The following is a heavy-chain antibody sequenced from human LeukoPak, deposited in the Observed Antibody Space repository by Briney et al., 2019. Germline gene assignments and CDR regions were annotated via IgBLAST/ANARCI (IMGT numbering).Heavy chain of an antibody. V-gene: IGHV3-21*01. CDR1: GFTFSSYN. CDR2: ISSGSTYI. Sequence: KPGGSLRLSCAASGFTFSSYNMNWVRQAPGKGLEWVSSISSGSTYIYYADSVKGRFTISRDNTKNSLYLQMNSLGAEDTAVYYCAREGVDVFDIWGQGTMVTVSS. J-gene: IGHJ3*02. CDR3: AREGVDVFDI. D-gene: IGHD3-10*01.